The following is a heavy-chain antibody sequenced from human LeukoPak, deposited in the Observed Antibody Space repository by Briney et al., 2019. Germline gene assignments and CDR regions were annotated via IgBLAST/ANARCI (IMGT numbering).Heavy chain of an antibody. J-gene: IGHJ4*02. Sequence: SETLSPTCAVSGGSISRNSFSWNWIRQPPGKGLEWIGDIYHSGSTYYNPSLESRVTTSIDRSKNQFSLKLRSVTAADTAVYYCARDRNYGDYGSYYFDHWGQGILVTVSS. CDR3: ARDRNYGDYGSYYFDH. CDR2: IYHSGST. V-gene: IGHV4-30-2*01. CDR1: GGSISRNSFS. D-gene: IGHD4-17*01.